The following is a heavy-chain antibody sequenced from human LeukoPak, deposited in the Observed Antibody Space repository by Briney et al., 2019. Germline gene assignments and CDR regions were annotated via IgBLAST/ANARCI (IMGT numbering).Heavy chain of an antibody. J-gene: IGHJ4*02. CDR1: GFTFSNYA. V-gene: IGHV3-23*01. D-gene: IGHD3-9*01. CDR3: TKVIRNYDMAFDY. Sequence: PGGSLRLSCATSGFTFSNYAMSWVRQAPGKGPEWVSSIGGNDGKTYYRDSVKGRFTISRDNSKNTLYLQVNSLRAEDTAVYHCTKVIRNYDMAFDYWGQGTLVTVSS. CDR2: IGGNDGKT.